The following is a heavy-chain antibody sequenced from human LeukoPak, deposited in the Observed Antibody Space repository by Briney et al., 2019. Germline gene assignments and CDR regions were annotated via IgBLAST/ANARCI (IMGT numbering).Heavy chain of an antibody. D-gene: IGHD4-11*01. J-gene: IGHJ6*03. CDR1: GYTFTNYD. V-gene: IGHV1-8*03. Sequence: ASVKVSCKASGYTFTNYDSNWVRQAPGQRLEWMGWMKTQRGNTGYAQTFQGRDTITRDTTITTAYMELSSLRSEDTAVYYCARGPNYSNYGSAYYYYMDVWGKGTTVTVSS. CDR2: MKTQRGNT. CDR3: ARGPNYSNYGSAYYYYMDV.